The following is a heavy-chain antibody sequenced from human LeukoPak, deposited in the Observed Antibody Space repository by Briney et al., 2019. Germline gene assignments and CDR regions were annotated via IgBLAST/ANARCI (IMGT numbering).Heavy chain of an antibody. Sequence: SETLSLTCSVSGGSIPPSSATYAWGWVRQPPGKGLELIGSIYYSGTTDYNPSPKTRVSISIDTSKNEFSLKLTSVTAADTSVYYWARQVSHAFDVWGQGTMVVGSS. CDR3: ARQVSHAFDV. CDR1: GGSIPPSSATYA. D-gene: IGHD3-10*01. J-gene: IGHJ3*01. V-gene: IGHV4-39*01. CDR2: IYYSGTT.